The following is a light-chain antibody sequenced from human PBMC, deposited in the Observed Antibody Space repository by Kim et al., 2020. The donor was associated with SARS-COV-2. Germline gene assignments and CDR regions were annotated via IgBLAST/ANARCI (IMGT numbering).Light chain of an antibody. CDR1: SSYVGGYNY. Sequence: QSVTIACTGTSSYVGGYNYDSWYRQYPAKAPKLMIYEVSKLPSGVPDRFSGSKSGNTSSLTVSGLQAEDEADYYCSSYAGSNNLVFGGGTKLTVL. V-gene: IGLV2-8*01. J-gene: IGLJ2*01. CDR3: SSYAGSNNLV. CDR2: EVS.